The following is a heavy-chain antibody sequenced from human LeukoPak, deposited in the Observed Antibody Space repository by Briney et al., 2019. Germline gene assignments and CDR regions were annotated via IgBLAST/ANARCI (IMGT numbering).Heavy chain of an antibody. Sequence: GSLRLSCAASGFTFNHYAMSWVCQAPGKGLEWVSGINHHGHTFYADSVKGRFTISRDNSKNTVFLQMNSLRADDTAEYFCARDHGSQDSGAWYVFDYWGRGTLGTVSS. CDR1: GFTFNHYA. CDR3: ARDHGSQDSGAWYVFDY. D-gene: IGHD6-19*01. J-gene: IGHJ4*03. CDR2: INHHGHT. V-gene: IGHV3-23*01.